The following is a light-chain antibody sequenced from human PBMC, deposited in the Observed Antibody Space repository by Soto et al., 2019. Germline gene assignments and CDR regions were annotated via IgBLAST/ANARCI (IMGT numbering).Light chain of an antibody. CDR2: GAS. Sequence: EIVLTQSPGTLSLSPGERATLSCRASQSVSSSYLAWYQQKPGQAPRLLIYGASSRATGIPGRFSGSGSGTDFTLTISRLEPEDFAVYYCQQFHSSPLTFGGGTKVEIK. CDR1: QSVSSSY. V-gene: IGKV3-20*01. CDR3: QQFHSSPLT. J-gene: IGKJ4*01.